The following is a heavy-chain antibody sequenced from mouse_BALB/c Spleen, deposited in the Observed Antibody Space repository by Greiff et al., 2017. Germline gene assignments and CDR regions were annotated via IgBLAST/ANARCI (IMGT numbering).Heavy chain of an antibody. J-gene: IGHJ4*01. CDR1: GFTFSSYT. V-gene: IGHV5-6-4*01. CDR2: ISSGGSYT. CDR3: TRAEEDAMDY. Sequence: EVQLVESGGGLVKPGGSLKLSCAASGFTFSSYTMSWVRQTPEKRLEWVATISSGGSYTYYPDSVKGRFTISRDNAKNTLYLQMSSLKSEDTAMYYCTRAEEDAMDYWGQGTSVTVSS.